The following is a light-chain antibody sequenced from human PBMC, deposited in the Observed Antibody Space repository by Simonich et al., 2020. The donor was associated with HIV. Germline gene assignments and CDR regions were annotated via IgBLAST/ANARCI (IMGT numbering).Light chain of an antibody. V-gene: IGKV3-15*01. CDR2: GAS. CDR1: QSVNSN. CDR3: QQYNNWPRT. Sequence: EIVMTQSPATLSVSPGERATLSCRASQSVNSNLAWFQQKPGQAPRVLIYGASLRATGIPARFSGSGSGTEFTLTISSMQSEDFAVYYCQQYNNWPRTFGQGTKVEIK. J-gene: IGKJ1*01.